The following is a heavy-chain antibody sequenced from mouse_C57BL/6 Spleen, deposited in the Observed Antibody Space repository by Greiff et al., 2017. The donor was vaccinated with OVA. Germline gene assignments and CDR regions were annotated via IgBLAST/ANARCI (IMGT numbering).Heavy chain of an antibody. V-gene: IGHV1-61*01. CDR1: GYTFTSYW. Sequence: QVQLQQPGAELVRPGSSVKLSCKASGYTFTSYWMDWVKQRPGQGLEWIGNIYPSDSETHYDQKFKDKATLTVDKSSSTAYMQLSSLTSEDSAVYYGAREGDLQLGPDFDYWGQGTTLTVSS. CDR2: IYPSDSET. CDR3: AREGDLQLGPDFDY. D-gene: IGHD4-1*02. J-gene: IGHJ2*01.